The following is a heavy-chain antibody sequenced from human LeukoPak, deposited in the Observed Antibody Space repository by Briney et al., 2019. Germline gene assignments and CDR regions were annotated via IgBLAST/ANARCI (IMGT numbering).Heavy chain of an antibody. D-gene: IGHD6-13*01. CDR3: ARYSSSWYDAFDI. Sequence: PSQTLSLTCTVSGGSISSGSYYWSWIRQPAGKGLEWIGRIYTSGSTNYNPSLKSRVTISVDTSKSQFSLKLSSVTAADTAVYYCARYSSSWYDAFDIWGQGTMVTVSS. J-gene: IGHJ3*02. CDR1: GGSISSGSYY. CDR2: IYTSGST. V-gene: IGHV4-61*02.